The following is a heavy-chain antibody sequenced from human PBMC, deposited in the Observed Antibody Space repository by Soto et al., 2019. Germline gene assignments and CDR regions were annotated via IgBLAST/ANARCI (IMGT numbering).Heavy chain of an antibody. CDR3: VRVGLNRNYDFDF. CDR2: INPNSDVT. Sequence: QVQLVQSGAEVKKPGASVKVSCKASGYNFNSYYIHWVRQAPGQGLEWMGWINPNSDVTGYAQSFQGRVTMTRDMSMTTGYMDLTRLRSDDSAVYYCVRVGLNRNYDFDFWGQGTLITVSS. V-gene: IGHV1-2*02. D-gene: IGHD3-16*01. J-gene: IGHJ4*02. CDR1: GYNFNSYY.